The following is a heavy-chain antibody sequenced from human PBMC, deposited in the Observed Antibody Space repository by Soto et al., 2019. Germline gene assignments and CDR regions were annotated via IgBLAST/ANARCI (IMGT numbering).Heavy chain of an antibody. D-gene: IGHD3-3*01. CDR2: ISSNGGST. V-gene: IGHV3-64D*08. CDR3: VKGYDFWSGYYTLDAFDI. CDR1: GFTFSSYA. J-gene: IGHJ3*02. Sequence: GGSLRLSCSASGFTFSSYAMHWVRQAPGKGLEYVSAISSNGGSTYYADSVKGRFTISRDNSKNTLYLQMSSLRAEDTAVYYGVKGYDFWSGYYTLDAFDIWGQGTMVTVSS.